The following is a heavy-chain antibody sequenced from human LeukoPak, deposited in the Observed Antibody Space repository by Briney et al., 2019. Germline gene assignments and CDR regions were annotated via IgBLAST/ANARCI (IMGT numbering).Heavy chain of an antibody. CDR3: ARCSIGAGWWFDP. Sequence: GESLKISCKGSGYSFTSYWIGWVRQMPGKGLEWMGIICPGDSDTGYSPSFQGQVTISADKSISTAYLQWSSLKASDTAMYYCARCSIGAGWWFDPWGQGTLVTVSS. CDR1: GYSFTSYW. CDR2: ICPGDSDT. D-gene: IGHD5-12*01. J-gene: IGHJ5*02. V-gene: IGHV5-51*01.